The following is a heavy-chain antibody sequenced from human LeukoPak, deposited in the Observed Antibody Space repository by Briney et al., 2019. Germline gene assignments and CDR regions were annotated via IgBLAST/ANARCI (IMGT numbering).Heavy chain of an antibody. V-gene: IGHV3-7*01. CDR1: GFTFSNYW. CDR2: IKEDGSEN. CDR3: ASGRQLGY. Sequence: PGGSLSLSCAASGFTFSNYWMSWVRQAPGKGLEWVANIKEDGSENYYVDSVKGRFTISRDNARNSLYLQMNSLRAEDTAVYYCASGRQLGYWGQGTLVTVSS. D-gene: IGHD6-13*01. J-gene: IGHJ4*02.